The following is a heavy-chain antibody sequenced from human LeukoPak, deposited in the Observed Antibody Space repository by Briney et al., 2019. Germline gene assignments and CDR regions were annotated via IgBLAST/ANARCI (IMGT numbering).Heavy chain of an antibody. CDR2: INPNSGGT. J-gene: IGHJ4*02. CDR3: AREGYYYDSSGYYGD. CDR1: GYTFTGYY. D-gene: IGHD3-22*01. Sequence: ASVKVSCKASGYTFTGYYMHWVRQAPGQGLEWMGWINPNSGGTNYAQKFQGRVTMTRDTSISTAYMELSRLRSDDTAVYYCAREGYYYDSSGYYGDWGQGTLVTVSS. V-gene: IGHV1-2*02.